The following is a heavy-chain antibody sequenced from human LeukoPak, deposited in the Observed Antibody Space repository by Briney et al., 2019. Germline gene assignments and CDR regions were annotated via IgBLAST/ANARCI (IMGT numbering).Heavy chain of an antibody. Sequence: GGSLRLSCAASGSTFSSYEMNWVRQAPGKGLEWVSYISSSGSTIYYADSVKGRFTISRDNAKNSLYLQMNSLRAEDTAVYYCARTRLGGDHDYWGQGTLVTVSS. J-gene: IGHJ4*02. D-gene: IGHD2-21*02. CDR2: ISSSGSTI. CDR3: ARTRLGGDHDY. CDR1: GSTFSSYE. V-gene: IGHV3-48*03.